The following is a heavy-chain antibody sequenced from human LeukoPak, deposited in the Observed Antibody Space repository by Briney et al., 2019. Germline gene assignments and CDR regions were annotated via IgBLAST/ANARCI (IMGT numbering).Heavy chain of an antibody. Sequence: GGSLSLSCAASGFTFSNYWMHWVRQAPGKGLVWVSRINSDGSATTYADSVKGRFTISRDNAKNTLYLQMNSLRAEDTAVYTCARVLRGYSSPYYYYGMDVWGQGTTVTVSS. D-gene: IGHD5-18*01. CDR1: GFTFSNYW. CDR3: ARVLRGYSSPYYYYGMDV. V-gene: IGHV3-74*01. J-gene: IGHJ6*02. CDR2: INSDGSAT.